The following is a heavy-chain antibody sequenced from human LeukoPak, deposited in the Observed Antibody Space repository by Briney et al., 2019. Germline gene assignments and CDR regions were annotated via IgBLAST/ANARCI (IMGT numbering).Heavy chain of an antibody. CDR2: ISYDGNT. V-gene: IGHV4-31*03. Sequence: PSETLSLTCTVSGDSISSRGYSWTWIRRPPGKGLEWIGHISYDGNTSYNPSLKSRVTISVDASRNQFPLKLTSVTAADTAVYYCARDVLVTSSPDAFDVWGQGTMVTVSS. CDR1: GDSISSRGYS. CDR3: ARDVLVTSSPDAFDV. D-gene: IGHD2-21*02. J-gene: IGHJ3*01.